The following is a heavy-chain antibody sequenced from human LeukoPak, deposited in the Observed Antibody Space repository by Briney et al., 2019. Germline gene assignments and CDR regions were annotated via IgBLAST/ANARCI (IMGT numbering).Heavy chain of an antibody. D-gene: IGHD2-2*01. CDR1: GGSISSYY. J-gene: IGHJ3*02. CDR3: AREVQYQLHVFDI. CDR2: IAYSGDT. Sequence: SETLSLTCTVSGGSISSYYWSWIRQPPRKGLEWIGYIAYSGDTNYNPSLKSRVTISLDTSKNQISLNLNSMTAADTAVYYCAREVQYQLHVFDIWGQGTMVTVSS. V-gene: IGHV4-59*01.